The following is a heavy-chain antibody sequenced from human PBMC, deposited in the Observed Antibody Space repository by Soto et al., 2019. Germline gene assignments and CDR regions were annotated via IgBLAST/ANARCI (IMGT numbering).Heavy chain of an antibody. CDR2: TYYKSKWNN. Sequence: SQTLSLTCVISGDSVSSNSAGWDWIRQSPSRGLEWLGRTYYKSKWNNDYALSVKSRITINPDTSKNQFSLHLYSVTPEDTAVYYCTGITWFRGMDVWGQGTPVTVSS. D-gene: IGHD3-10*01. CDR3: TGITWFRGMDV. V-gene: IGHV6-1*01. J-gene: IGHJ6*02. CDR1: GDSVSSNSAG.